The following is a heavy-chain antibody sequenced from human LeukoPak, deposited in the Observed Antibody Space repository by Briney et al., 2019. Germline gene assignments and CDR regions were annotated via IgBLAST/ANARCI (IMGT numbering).Heavy chain of an antibody. D-gene: IGHD6-19*01. CDR2: IKQDGSEK. CDR1: GFTFSSFW. J-gene: IGHJ4*02. Sequence: GGSLRLSCAASGFTFSSFWMSWVRQAPGKGLEWVANIKQDGSEKYYVDSVKGRFTISRDNAKNSLYLQMNSLRAEDTAVYYCAGDYSSGWPGCWGQGTLVTVSS. CDR3: AGDYSSGWPGC. V-gene: IGHV3-7*01.